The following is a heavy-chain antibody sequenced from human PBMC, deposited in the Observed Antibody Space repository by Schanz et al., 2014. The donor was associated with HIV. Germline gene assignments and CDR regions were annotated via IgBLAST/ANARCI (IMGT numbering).Heavy chain of an antibody. CDR2: INSDGSST. CDR3: VRMYLSSSSGSAWFDP. J-gene: IGHJ5*02. V-gene: IGHV3-74*02. D-gene: IGHD6-6*01. Sequence: EVQLVESGGGLVQPGRSLRLSCAASGFTFSTYWMHWVRQAPGKGLVWVSRINSDGSSTNYADSVKGRFTISRDNAKNSLFLQMNNLRAGDTATYYCVRMYLSSSSGSAWFDPWGQGTLVTVSS. CDR1: GFTFSTYW.